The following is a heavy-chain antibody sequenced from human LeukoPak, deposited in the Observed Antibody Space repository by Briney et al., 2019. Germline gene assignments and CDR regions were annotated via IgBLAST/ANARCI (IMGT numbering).Heavy chain of an antibody. V-gene: IGHV3-30-3*01. D-gene: IGHD1-26*01. J-gene: IGHJ3*02. CDR3: ARDAWGSALDAFDI. Sequence: GRSLRLSCAASGFTFSSYAMHWVRQAPGKGLEWVAVISYDGSNKYYADSVKGRFTISRDNSKNTLYLQMNSLRAEDTAMYYCARDAWGSALDAFDIWGQGTMVTVSS. CDR1: GFTFSSYA. CDR2: ISYDGSNK.